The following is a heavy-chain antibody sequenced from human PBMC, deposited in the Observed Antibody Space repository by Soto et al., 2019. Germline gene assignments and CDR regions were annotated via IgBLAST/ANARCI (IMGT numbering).Heavy chain of an antibody. D-gene: IGHD2-8*01. CDR3: TTTVLMVYPNPPASNFDV. V-gene: IGHV3-15*01. CDR2: IKSETDSGTT. J-gene: IGHJ3*01. Sequence: GGSLRLSCAASGFNLNNAWVSWVRQAPGKGLEWIGHIKSETDSGTTDYAAPVKGRFTISRDGSDNTLDLQMNSLKTEDTALYYSTTTVLMVYPNPPASNFDVWGQGTMVTVSS. CDR1: GFNLNNAW.